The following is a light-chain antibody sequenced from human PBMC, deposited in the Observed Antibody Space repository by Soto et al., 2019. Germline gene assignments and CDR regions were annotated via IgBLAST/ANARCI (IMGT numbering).Light chain of an antibody. CDR1: RSDVGSYNY. V-gene: IGLV2-14*01. J-gene: IGLJ1*01. CDR3: SSYTSSSTL. CDR2: EVS. Sequence: SLLAQPAPVSWAPGQSITISFPGTRSDVGSYNYVSWYQQHPGKAPKLMIYEVSDRPSGISSRFSGSKSGNTASLTISGLQTEDEADYYCSSYTSSSTLFGTGTKVTVL.